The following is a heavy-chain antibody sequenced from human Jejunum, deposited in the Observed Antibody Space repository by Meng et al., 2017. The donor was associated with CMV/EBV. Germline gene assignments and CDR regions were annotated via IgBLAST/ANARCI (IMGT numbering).Heavy chain of an antibody. CDR3: ARSGHSGSYLPGLFDY. D-gene: IGHD1-26*01. CDR1: FTVDDYG. CDR2: INWNGKTA. V-gene: IGHV3-20*03. Sequence: FTVDDYGMSWVRQAPGKGLEWVSTINWNGKTAGHADSVQSRFTITRDNARNSLYLEMNFLRAEDTAFYYCARSGHSGSYLPGLFDYWGQGALVTVSS. J-gene: IGHJ4*02.